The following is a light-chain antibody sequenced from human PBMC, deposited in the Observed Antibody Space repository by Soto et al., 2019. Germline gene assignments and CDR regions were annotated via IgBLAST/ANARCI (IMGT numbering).Light chain of an antibody. CDR1: QGISSW. CDR3: QQSYTAPSIT. V-gene: IGKV1-39*01. Sequence: DIQMTQSPSTLPASVGDRVTITCRASQGISSWLAWYQQKPGKAPKLLIYAASRLQGGVPSRFSGSGSGTDFTLSISSLQPEDFATYYCQQSYTAPSITFGQGTRLEIK. CDR2: AAS. J-gene: IGKJ5*01.